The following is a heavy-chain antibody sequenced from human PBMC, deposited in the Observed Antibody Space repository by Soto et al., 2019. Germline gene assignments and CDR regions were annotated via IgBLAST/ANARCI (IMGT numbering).Heavy chain of an antibody. Sequence: ASVKVSCKASGYTFTSYGISWVRQAPGQGLEWMGWISAYNGNTNYAQELQGRVTMTTDTSTSTAYMELRSLRSDDTAVYYCARDLKMVRGVIITGYYGMDVWGQGTTVTVSS. D-gene: IGHD3-10*01. CDR2: ISAYNGNT. CDR3: ARDLKMVRGVIITGYYGMDV. V-gene: IGHV1-18*04. J-gene: IGHJ6*02. CDR1: GYTFTSYG.